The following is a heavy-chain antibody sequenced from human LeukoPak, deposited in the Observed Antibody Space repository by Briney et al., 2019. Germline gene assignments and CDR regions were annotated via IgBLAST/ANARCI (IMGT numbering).Heavy chain of an antibody. CDR3: ISDLCGRDDQ. Sequence: GGSLRLSCAASGVIVSANYMSWVRQAPGKGLEWVSVFYSGGHTYQRDGTTYYADSVKGRFTISGDNAKDTLYLQMSSLRDEYTAVYYCISDLCGRDDQWGRGTLVTVSS. V-gene: IGHV3-53*01. CDR2: FYSGGHTYQRDGTT. J-gene: IGHJ5*02. D-gene: IGHD1-1*01. CDR1: GVIVSANY.